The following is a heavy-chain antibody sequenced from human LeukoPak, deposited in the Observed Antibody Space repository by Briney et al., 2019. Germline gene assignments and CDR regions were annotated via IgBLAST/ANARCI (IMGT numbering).Heavy chain of an antibody. V-gene: IGHV4-39*07. CDR2: IYYSGST. CDR1: GGSISSSSYY. CDR3: ARVPMRWGSSGINWFDP. Sequence: SETLSLTCTVSGGSISSSSYYWGWIRQPPGKGLGWIGSIYYSGSTYYNPSLKSRVTISVDTSKNQFSLKLSSVTAADTAVYYCARVPMRWGSSGINWFDPWGQGTLVTISS. J-gene: IGHJ5*02. D-gene: IGHD6-6*01.